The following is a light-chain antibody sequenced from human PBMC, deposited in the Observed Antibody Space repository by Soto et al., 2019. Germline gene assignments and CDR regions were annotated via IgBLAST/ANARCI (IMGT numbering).Light chain of an antibody. J-gene: IGKJ2*01. Sequence: EIVMTQSPATLSVSPGERATLSCRASQSVSSNLAWYQQKPGQAPRLLIYGASTRATGIPARFSGSGSGTEFTLTISSLQSEDFAVYYCQQYERPPFAFGQGTKLEIK. CDR2: GAS. CDR3: QQYERPPFA. CDR1: QSVSSN. V-gene: IGKV3-15*01.